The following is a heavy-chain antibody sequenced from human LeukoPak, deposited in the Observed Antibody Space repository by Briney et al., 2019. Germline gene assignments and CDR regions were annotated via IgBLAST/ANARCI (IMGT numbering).Heavy chain of an antibody. CDR3: ARSFNP. V-gene: IGHV4-61*02. Sequence: KPSGTLSLTCTVSGGSISSGSYYWSWIRQPAGKGLEWIGRIYTSGSTNYNPSLKSRVTISVDTSKNQLSLKLSSVTAADTAVYYCARSFNPWGQGTLVTVSS. CDR1: GGSISSGSYY. CDR2: IYTSGST. J-gene: IGHJ5*02.